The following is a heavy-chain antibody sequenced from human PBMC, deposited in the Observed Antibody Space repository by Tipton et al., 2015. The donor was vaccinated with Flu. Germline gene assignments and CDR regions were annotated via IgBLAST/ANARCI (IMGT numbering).Heavy chain of an antibody. CDR3: AKDLDNDFLTGSTTFDY. Sequence: SLRLSCVASGFIFKNYAMSWVRQAPGKGLQWVSTLSNRGDNTYYADSVRGRFTISRDNSKNTLYLQMNSLGAEDTALYFCAKDLDNDFLTGSTTFDYWGQGTLVTVSS. J-gene: IGHJ4*02. CDR2: LSNRGDNT. D-gene: IGHD3-9*01. CDR1: GFIFKNYA. V-gene: IGHV3-23*01.